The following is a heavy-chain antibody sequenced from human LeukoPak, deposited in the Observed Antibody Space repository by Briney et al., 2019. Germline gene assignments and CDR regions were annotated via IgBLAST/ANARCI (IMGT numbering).Heavy chain of an antibody. V-gene: IGHV1-18*01. CDR1: GYTFTSYG. CDR2: ISAYNGNT. CDR3: ARDQAATNTQVRFCLD. Sequence: GASVKVSCKASGYTFTSYGISWVRQAPGQGLEWMGWISAYNGNTNFAQKLQSRVTMTTDTSTSTAYMDLRSLRSDDTAVYYCARDQAATNTQVRFCLDWGQGTLVTVSS. J-gene: IGHJ4*02. D-gene: IGHD3-9*01.